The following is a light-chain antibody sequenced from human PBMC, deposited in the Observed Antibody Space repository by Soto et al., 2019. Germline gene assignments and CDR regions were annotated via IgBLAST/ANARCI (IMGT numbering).Light chain of an antibody. V-gene: IGKV3-20*01. CDR3: QPYGSSPIT. Sequence: EIRLTQSPGTLTMYQGERATLSCRASQSVSSSYLAWYQQKPGQAPRLLIYGASSRATGIPDRFSGSGSGTDFTLTISRLEPEDFAVYYGQPYGSSPITFGQGPRLEIK. J-gene: IGKJ5*01. CDR2: GAS. CDR1: QSVSSSY.